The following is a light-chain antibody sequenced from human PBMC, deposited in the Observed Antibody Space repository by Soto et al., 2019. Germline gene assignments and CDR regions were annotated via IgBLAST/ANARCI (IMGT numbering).Light chain of an antibody. CDR2: GAS. J-gene: IGKJ1*01. V-gene: IGKV3-15*01. Sequence: EIVMTQSRATLSVSPCERATLSSRASQSVSIHLDWYQQKPGQAPRLLIYGASTRATGIPARFSGSGSGTEFTLTISSLQSEDFAVYYCQQYNEWPETFGHGTKVDIK. CDR1: QSVSIH. CDR3: QQYNEWPET.